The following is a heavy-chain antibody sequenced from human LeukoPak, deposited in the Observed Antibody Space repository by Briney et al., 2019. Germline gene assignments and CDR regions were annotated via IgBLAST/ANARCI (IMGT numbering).Heavy chain of an antibody. D-gene: IGHD3-3*01. CDR3: AKGEHYDFWSGRDY. CDR1: GFTFSSYA. CDR2: ISGSGGST. V-gene: IGHV3-23*01. J-gene: IGHJ4*02. Sequence: PGGSLRLSCAASGFTFSSYAMSWVRQAPGKGLEWVSAISGSGGSTYYADSVKGRFTISRDNSKNTLYLQMNSLRAEDTAVYYCAKGEHYDFWSGRDYWGQGTLVTVSS.